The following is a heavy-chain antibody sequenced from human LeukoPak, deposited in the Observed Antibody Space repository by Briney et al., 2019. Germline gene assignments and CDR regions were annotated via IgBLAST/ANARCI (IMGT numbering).Heavy chain of an antibody. D-gene: IGHD2-8*01. CDR3: ARAGYCTNGVCYSPHYYYMDV. J-gene: IGHJ6*03. Sequence: PGGSLRLSCAASGFTFSDFPMIWVRQPPGKGLEWVSSIFQGGGEIHYADSVRGRFTISRDNSKNTLYLQMNSLRAEDTAVYYCARAGYCTNGVCYSPHYYYMDVWGKGTTVTVSS. CDR1: GFTFSDFP. V-gene: IGHV3-23*01. CDR2: IFQGGGEI.